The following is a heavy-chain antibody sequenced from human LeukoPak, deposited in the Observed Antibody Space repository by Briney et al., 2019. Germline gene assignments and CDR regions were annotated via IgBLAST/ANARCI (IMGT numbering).Heavy chain of an antibody. CDR1: GGSFSGYY. D-gene: IGHD1-26*01. CDR3: ASGSSGSYHFDY. Sequence: SETLSLTCAVYGGSFSGYYWSWIRQPPGKGLEWIGEINHSGSTNYNPSLKSRVTISVDTSKNQFSLKLSSVTAADTAVYYCASGSSGSYHFDYWGQGILVTVSS. CDR2: INHSGST. V-gene: IGHV4-34*01. J-gene: IGHJ4*02.